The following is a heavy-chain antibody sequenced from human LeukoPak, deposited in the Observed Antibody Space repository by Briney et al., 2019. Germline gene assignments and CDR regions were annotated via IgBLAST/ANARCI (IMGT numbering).Heavy chain of an antibody. CDR2: IYYSGST. J-gene: IGHJ5*02. D-gene: IGHD6-6*01. V-gene: IGHV4-39*07. Sequence: SETLSLTCTVSGGSISSSSYYWGWIRQPPGKGLEWIGSIYYSGSTYYNPSLKSRVTISVDTSKNQFSLKLSFVTAADTAVYYCARESRALIAARPGWFDPWGQGTLVTVSS. CDR3: ARESRALIAARPGWFDP. CDR1: GGSISSSSYY.